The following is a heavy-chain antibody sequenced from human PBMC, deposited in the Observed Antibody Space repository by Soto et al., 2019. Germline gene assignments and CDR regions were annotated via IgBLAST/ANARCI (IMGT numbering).Heavy chain of an antibody. V-gene: IGHV4-59*12. CDR1: GGSISGYY. Sequence: SETLSLTCSVSGGSISGYYWSWIRQPPGKGLEFVGYVYYTGYTNYNPSLKSRLTISLDMSKNQISLKLTSVTAADTAVYYCTRDPPPSRASSRFFDTWGQGTLVTSPQ. CDR2: VYYTGYT. J-gene: IGHJ5*02. D-gene: IGHD6-13*01. CDR3: TRDPPPSRASSRFFDT.